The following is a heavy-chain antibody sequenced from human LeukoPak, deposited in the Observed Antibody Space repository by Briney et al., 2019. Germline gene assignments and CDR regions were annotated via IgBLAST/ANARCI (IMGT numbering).Heavy chain of an antibody. V-gene: IGHV4-61*08. J-gene: IGHJ4*02. CDR3: ARDRYSNYFDY. Sequence: SETLSLTCTVSGGSISSSGYYWGWIRQPPGKGLEWIGYIYYSGSTNYNPSLKSRVTISVDTSKNQFSLKLSSVTAADTAVYYCARDRYSNYFDYWGQGTLVTVSS. D-gene: IGHD4-11*01. CDR2: IYYSGST. CDR1: GGSISSSGYY.